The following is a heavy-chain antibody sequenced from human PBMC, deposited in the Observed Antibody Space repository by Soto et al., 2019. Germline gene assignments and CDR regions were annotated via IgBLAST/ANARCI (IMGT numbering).Heavy chain of an antibody. J-gene: IGHJ4*02. Sequence: SETLSLTCTVSGASISDSRYCWSWIRQHPGKGLEWIGYIYHTGSAHSNPSLKSRVTTSVDTSKNQFSLNLTSVTAADTAVFYCARASKSSYDYFFDYWGQGTLVTVSS. CDR2: IYHTGSA. D-gene: IGHD5-12*01. CDR3: ARASKSSYDYFFDY. V-gene: IGHV4-31*03. CDR1: GASISDSRYC.